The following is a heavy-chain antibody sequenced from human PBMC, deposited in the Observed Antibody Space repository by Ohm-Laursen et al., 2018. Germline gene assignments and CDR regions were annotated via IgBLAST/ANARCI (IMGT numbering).Heavy chain of an antibody. D-gene: IGHD3/OR15-3a*01. CDR1: GGSISSYY. CDR2: IYYSGNT. J-gene: IGHJ4*02. CDR3: AGAGAIMVSFDY. V-gene: IGHV4-59*12. Sequence: SETLSLTCTVSGGSISSYYWTWIRQPPGKGLEWIGYIYYSGNTNYNPSLKSRVTISVDMSKNQFSLKLSSVTAADTAVYYCAGAGAIMVSFDYWGQGTLVTVPS.